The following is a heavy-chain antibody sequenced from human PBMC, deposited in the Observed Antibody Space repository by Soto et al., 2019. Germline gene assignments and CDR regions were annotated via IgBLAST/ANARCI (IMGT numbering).Heavy chain of an antibody. CDR2: TYYRSKWYN. V-gene: IGHV6-1*01. Sequence: SHALSVTCDISGDRVSRNSAAWYWIRQSPSRGLEWLGRTYYRSKWYNDYAVCVRGRITINPDTPKNQFYMQLKSVTHDDTAVYYWARGRAAGRAAWLYPWGQG. J-gene: IGHJ5*02. CDR1: GDRVSRNSAA. CDR3: ARGRAAGRAAWLYP. D-gene: IGHD6-13*01.